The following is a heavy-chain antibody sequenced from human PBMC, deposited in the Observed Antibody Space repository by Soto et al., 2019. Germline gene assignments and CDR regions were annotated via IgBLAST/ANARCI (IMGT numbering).Heavy chain of an antibody. CDR2: IIPIFGTA. J-gene: IGHJ5*02. V-gene: IGHV1-69*01. CDR1: GGTFSSYA. Sequence: QVQLVQSGAEVKKPGSSVKVSCKASGGTFSSYAISWVRQAPGQGLEWMGGIIPIFGTANYAQKFQGRVTITADESVSTAYMEMSNLRSEDTAVYYCARENGGTMVRGVIGPPFDPWGQGTLVTVSS. CDR3: ARENGGTMVRGVIGPPFDP. D-gene: IGHD3-10*01.